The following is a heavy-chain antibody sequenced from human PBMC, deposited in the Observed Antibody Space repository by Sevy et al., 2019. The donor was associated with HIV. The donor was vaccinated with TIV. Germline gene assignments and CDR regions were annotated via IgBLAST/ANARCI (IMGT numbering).Heavy chain of an antibody. J-gene: IGHJ4*02. CDR1: GLTFSSYG. CDR2: ISYDGSNK. Sequence: GGSLRLSCAASGLTFSSYGMHWVRQAPGKGLEWVAVISYDGSNKYYADSVKGRFTISRDNSKNTLYLQMNSLRAEDTAVYYCAKDKNNDFGSGPFDYWGQGTLVTVSS. D-gene: IGHD3-3*01. V-gene: IGHV3-30*18. CDR3: AKDKNNDFGSGPFDY.